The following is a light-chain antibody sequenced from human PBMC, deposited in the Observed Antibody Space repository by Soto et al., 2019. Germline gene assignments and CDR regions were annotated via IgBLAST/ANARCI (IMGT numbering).Light chain of an antibody. CDR2: EGS. J-gene: IGLJ1*01. CDR1: SXDVGSYNL. V-gene: IGLV2-23*01. CDR3: CSYAGSSTYV. Sequence: QSVLTQPASVSGSPGQSITISCTGTSXDVGSYNLVSWYQQHPGKAPKLMIYEGSKRPSGVPNRFSGSKSGNTASLTISWLQAEDEADYYCCSYAGSSTYVFGTGTKVTVL.